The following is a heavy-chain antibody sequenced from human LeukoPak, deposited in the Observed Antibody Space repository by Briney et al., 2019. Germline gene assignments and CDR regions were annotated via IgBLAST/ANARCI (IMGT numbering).Heavy chain of an antibody. CDR3: AKTLFSSYGDYLLGD. D-gene: IGHD4-17*01. CDR2: ISSSSSTI. CDR1: GFTFSSYS. J-gene: IGHJ4*02. Sequence: GGSLRLSCAASGFTFSSYSMNWVRQAPGKGLEWVSYISSSSSTIYYADSVKGRFTISRDNAKNSLYLQMNSLRAEDTAVYYCAKTLFSSYGDYLLGDWGQGTLVTVSS. V-gene: IGHV3-48*01.